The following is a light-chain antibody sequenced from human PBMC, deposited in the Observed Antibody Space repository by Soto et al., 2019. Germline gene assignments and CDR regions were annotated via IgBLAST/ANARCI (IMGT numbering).Light chain of an antibody. V-gene: IGLV2-11*01. CDR3: CSYAGRYIYV. J-gene: IGLJ1*01. CDR2: DVS. Sequence: QSALTQPRSVSGSPGQSVSISCTGTSSGVGGYNYVSWYQQHPGKAPKVMIYDVSKRPSGVPDRFSGSKSGNTASLTISGLQSEDEADYYCCSYAGRYIYVFGTGTKVTVL. CDR1: SSGVGGYNY.